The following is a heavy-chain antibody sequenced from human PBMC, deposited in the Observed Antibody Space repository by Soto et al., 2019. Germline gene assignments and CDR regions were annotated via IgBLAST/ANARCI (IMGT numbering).Heavy chain of an antibody. CDR1: GFTFSNAW. J-gene: IGHJ6*02. V-gene: IGHV3-15*01. CDR2: IKSKTDGGTT. Sequence: EVQLVESGGGLVKPGGSLRLTCAASGFTFSNAWMSWVRQAPGKGLEWVGRIKSKTDGGTTDYAAPVKGRFTISRDDSNNTLFLKMNSLNTEDTAVYYCTRLERDYYYGMDVWGQGTTVTVSS. CDR3: TRLERDYYYGMDV.